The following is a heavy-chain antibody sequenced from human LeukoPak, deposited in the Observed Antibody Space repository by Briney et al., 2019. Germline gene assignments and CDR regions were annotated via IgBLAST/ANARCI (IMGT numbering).Heavy chain of an antibody. CDR2: VSGSGAHT. J-gene: IGHJ4*02. D-gene: IGHD6-13*01. Sequence: GGSLRLSCTASGFTFGDYAMSWFRQAPGKGLEWVSAVSGSGAHTYYADSVKGRFTISRDNSKNTLHLQMNSLRAEDTAVYYCAKDRSGIAAAGNLWGQGTLVTVSS. CDR1: GFTFGDYA. CDR3: AKDRSGIAAAGNL. V-gene: IGHV3-23*01.